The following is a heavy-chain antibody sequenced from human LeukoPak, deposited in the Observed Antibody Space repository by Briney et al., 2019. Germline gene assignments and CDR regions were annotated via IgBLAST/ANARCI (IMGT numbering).Heavy chain of an antibody. J-gene: IGHJ6*02. CDR2: IDPSGSYT. CDR3: ATYYYGSGSYYARHYYYYGMDV. Sequence: GESLRISCKGSGYSFTSYWISWVRQMPGKGLEWMGRIDPSGSYTNYSPSFQGHVTISADKSISTAYLQWSSLKASDTAMYYCATYYYGSGSYYARHYYYYGMDVWGQGTTVTVSS. CDR1: GYSFTSYW. V-gene: IGHV5-10-1*01. D-gene: IGHD3-10*01.